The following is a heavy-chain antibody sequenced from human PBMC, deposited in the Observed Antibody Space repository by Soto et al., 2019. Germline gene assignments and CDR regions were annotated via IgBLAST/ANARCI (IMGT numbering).Heavy chain of an antibody. CDR1: GGTFSSYA. CDR2: IIPIFGTA. Sequence: QVQLVQSGAEVKKPGSSVKVSCKASGGTFSSYAISWVRQAPGQGLEWMGGIIPIFGTANYAQKFQGRVTITADKSTCTAYMELSSLRSEDTAVYYCARDCGGSCSLYYYYGMDVWGQGTTVTVSS. J-gene: IGHJ6*02. V-gene: IGHV1-69*06. CDR3: ARDCGGSCSLYYYYGMDV. D-gene: IGHD2-15*01.